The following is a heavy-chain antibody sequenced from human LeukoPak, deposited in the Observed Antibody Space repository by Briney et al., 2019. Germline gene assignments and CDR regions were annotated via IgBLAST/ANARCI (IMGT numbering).Heavy chain of an antibody. D-gene: IGHD6-6*01. CDR3: AKDGGHIAARPYFDY. CDR2: INSDGSRT. Sequence: GGSLRLSCAASGFTFSSYWMHWVRQAPGKGLVWVSRINSDGSRTSYADSVKGRFTISRDNAKNTLYLQMNSLRAEDTAVYYCAKDGGHIAARPYFDYWGQGTLVTVSS. CDR1: GFTFSSYW. J-gene: IGHJ4*02. V-gene: IGHV3-74*01.